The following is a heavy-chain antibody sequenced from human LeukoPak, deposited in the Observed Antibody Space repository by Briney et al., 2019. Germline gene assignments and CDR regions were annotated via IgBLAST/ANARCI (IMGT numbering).Heavy chain of an antibody. CDR3: VNAPPPRSSGSYGVGY. CDR1: GGSISSYY. CDR2: ISGSGGST. D-gene: IGHD3-10*01. Sequence: ETLSLTCTVSGGSISSYYWSWVRQAPGKGLEWVSAISGSGGSTYYADSVKGRFTISRDNSKNTLYLQMNSLRAEDTAVYYCVNAPPPRSSGSYGVGYWGQGTLVTVSS. J-gene: IGHJ4*02. V-gene: IGHV3-23*01.